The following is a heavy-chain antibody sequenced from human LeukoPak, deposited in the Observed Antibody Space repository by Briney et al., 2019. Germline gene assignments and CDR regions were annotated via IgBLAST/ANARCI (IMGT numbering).Heavy chain of an antibody. D-gene: IGHD5-12*01. CDR2: INPNSGDT. CDR1: GYSFIDCY. J-gene: IGHJ4*02. CDR3: ARDLVATIHNY. Sequence: ASVKVSCKAAGYSFIDCYMHWVRQAPGQGLEWMGRINPNSGDTNYAQKFQGRVTMTRDTSISTAYMELSRLRSDDTAVYYCARDLVATIHNYWGQGTLVTVSS. V-gene: IGHV1-2*06.